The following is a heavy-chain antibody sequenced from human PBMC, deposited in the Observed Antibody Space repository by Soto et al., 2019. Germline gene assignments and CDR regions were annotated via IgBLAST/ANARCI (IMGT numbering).Heavy chain of an antibody. V-gene: IGHV4-34*01. CDR2: INHSGST. CDR1: GGSFSGYY. J-gene: IGHJ6*02. D-gene: IGHD3-10*01. CDR3: ARIIGSGSYYMELRDV. Sequence: SETLSLTCAVYGGSFSGYYWSWIRQPPGKGLEWIGEINHSGSTNYNPSLKSRVTISVDTSKNQFSLKLISVTAADTAVYYCARIIGSGSYYMELRDVWGQGTTVTVSS.